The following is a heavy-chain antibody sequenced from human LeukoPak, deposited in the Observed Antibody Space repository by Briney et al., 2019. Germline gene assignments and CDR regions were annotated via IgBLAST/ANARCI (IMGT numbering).Heavy chain of an antibody. D-gene: IGHD3-9*01. Sequence: PSETLSLTCTVSGGSISSSSYYWGWIRQPPGKGLEWIGSIYYSGSTYYNPSLESRVTISVDTSKNQFSLKLSSVTAADTAVYYCARDTRYKAAFDIWGQGTMVTVSS. CDR1: GGSISSSSYY. V-gene: IGHV4-39*07. J-gene: IGHJ3*02. CDR2: IYYSGST. CDR3: ARDTRYKAAFDI.